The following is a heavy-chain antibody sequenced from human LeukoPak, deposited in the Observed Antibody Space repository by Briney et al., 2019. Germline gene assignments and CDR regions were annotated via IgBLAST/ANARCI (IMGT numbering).Heavy chain of an antibody. V-gene: IGHV3-30*04. CDR2: ISYDGSNK. J-gene: IGHJ4*02. CDR3: ARFEMTYYYDSSGLPGDLDY. Sequence: GGSLRLSCAASGFTFSSYAMHWVRQAPGKGLEWVAVISYDGSNKYYADSVKGRFTISRDNSKNTLYLQMNSLRAEDTAVYYCARFEMTYYYDSSGLPGDLDYWGQRTLVTVSS. CDR1: GFTFSSYA. D-gene: IGHD3-22*01.